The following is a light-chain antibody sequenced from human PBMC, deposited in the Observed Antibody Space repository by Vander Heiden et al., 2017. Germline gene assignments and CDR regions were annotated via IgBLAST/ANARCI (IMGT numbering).Light chain of an antibody. Sequence: IVLTPSPATLSVSAGERATLSCRASQSVRSRHLAWYQQKPGQAPMLLIYGASISATGIPDRFSGRASGTDFTLSISIRDPEDFTVYYCQQDGSSRRTFGQGTKMEIK. CDR1: QSVRSRH. V-gene: IGKV3-20*01. CDR2: GAS. CDR3: QQDGSSRRT. J-gene: IGKJ2*01.